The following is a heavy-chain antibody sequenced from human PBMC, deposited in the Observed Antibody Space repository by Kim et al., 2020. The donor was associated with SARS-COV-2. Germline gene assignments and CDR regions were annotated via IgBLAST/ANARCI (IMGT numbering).Heavy chain of an antibody. Sequence: SVKVSCKASGGTFSSYAISWVRQAPGQGLEWMGGIIPIFGTANYAQKFQGRVTITADESTSTAYMELSSLRSEDTAVYYCARETVAAAGNPVFDYWGQGTLVTVSS. J-gene: IGHJ4*02. CDR1: GGTFSSYA. V-gene: IGHV1-69*13. CDR3: ARETVAAAGNPVFDY. CDR2: IIPIFGTA. D-gene: IGHD6-13*01.